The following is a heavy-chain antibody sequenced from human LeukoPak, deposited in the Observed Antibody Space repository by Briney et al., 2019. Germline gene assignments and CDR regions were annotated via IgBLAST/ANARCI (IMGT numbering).Heavy chain of an antibody. Sequence: PSETLSLTCTVSGGSISSYYWSWIRQPPGKGLEWIGYIYYSGSTNYNPSLKSRVTISVDTSKNQFSLKLSSVTAADTAVYYCARDKYYYNSRGYLFDYWGQGTLVTVSS. CDR1: GGSISSYY. V-gene: IGHV4-59*01. D-gene: IGHD3-22*01. CDR2: IYYSGST. J-gene: IGHJ4*02. CDR3: ARDKYYYNSRGYLFDY.